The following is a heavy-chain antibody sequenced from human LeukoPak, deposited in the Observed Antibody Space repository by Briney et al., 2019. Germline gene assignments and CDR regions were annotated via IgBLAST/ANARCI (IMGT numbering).Heavy chain of an antibody. CDR3: ARVGGYGDKIDY. D-gene: IGHD4-17*01. CDR2: IYTSGNT. J-gene: IGHJ4*02. V-gene: IGHV4-61*02. Sequence: SETLSLTCTVSGGSISSGSYYWSWIRQPAGKGLVWIGRIYTSGNTNYNPSLKSRVTISVDTSKNQFSLKLSSVTAADTAVYYCARVGGYGDKIDYWGQGTLVTVSS. CDR1: GGSISSGSYY.